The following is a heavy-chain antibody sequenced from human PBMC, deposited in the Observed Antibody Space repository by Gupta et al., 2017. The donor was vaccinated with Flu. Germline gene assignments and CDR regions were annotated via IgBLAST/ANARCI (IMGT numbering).Heavy chain of an antibody. CDR1: GFTFSSYG. CDR3: ATRDGDTAMPIDY. CDR2: ISYDGSNK. D-gene: IGHD5-18*01. V-gene: IGHV3-30*03. Sequence: QVQLVESGGGVVQPGRSLRLSCAASGFTFSSYGMHWVRQAPGKGLEWVAVISYDGSNKYYADSVKGRFTISRDNSKNTLYLQMNSLRAEDTAVYYCATRDGDTAMPIDYWGQGTLVTVSS. J-gene: IGHJ4*02.